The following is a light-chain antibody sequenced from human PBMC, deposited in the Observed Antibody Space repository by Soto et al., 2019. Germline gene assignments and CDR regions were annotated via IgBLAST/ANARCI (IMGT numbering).Light chain of an antibody. Sequence: DIVMTQSPLSLPVTPGEPASISCRSSQSLLHSNGYNYLDWYLQKPGQSPQLLIYLGSNRASAVPDRFSGSGSGTDFTLKISRVEAEDVGVYYCMPALQTLITFGQGTRREIK. V-gene: IGKV2-28*01. J-gene: IGKJ5*01. CDR2: LGS. CDR1: QSLLHSNGYNY. CDR3: MPALQTLIT.